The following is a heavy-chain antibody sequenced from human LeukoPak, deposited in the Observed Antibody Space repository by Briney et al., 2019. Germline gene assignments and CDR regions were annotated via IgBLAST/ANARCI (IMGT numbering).Heavy chain of an antibody. CDR2: IYSDGAT. CDR3: ARDGRGDYPKFDY. CDR1: GLTVSNNY. J-gene: IGHJ4*02. Sequence: GGSLRLSCAASGLTVSNNYMSWVRQAPGKGPEWVSLIYSDGATFYADSVRGRFTISRDNSKNTLFLQMNSLRAEDTAVYYCARDGRGDYPKFDYWGQGALVTVSS. V-gene: IGHV3-66*01. D-gene: IGHD4-17*01.